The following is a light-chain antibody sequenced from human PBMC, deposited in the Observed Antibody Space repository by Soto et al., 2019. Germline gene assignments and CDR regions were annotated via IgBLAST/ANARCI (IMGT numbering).Light chain of an antibody. CDR3: SSYTSSSTVV. V-gene: IGLV2-14*01. CDR1: SSDVGGINY. J-gene: IGLJ2*01. Sequence: QSALTQPASVSGSPGQSITISCSGTSSDVGGINYVSGYQQHPGKAPKLMIYDVSNRPPGVSNRFSGSKSGNTASLTISGRQAEDEADYYCSSYTSSSTVVFGGGTQQTVL. CDR2: DVS.